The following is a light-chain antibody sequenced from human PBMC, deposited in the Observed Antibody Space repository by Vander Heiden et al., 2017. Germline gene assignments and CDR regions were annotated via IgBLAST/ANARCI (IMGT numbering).Light chain of an antibody. CDR3: SSYTSSSTLV. Sequence: QPALTQPASVSGSPGQSITISCTGTSSDVGGYNYVSWYQQHPGKAPKLMIYDVSNRPSGVSNRFSGSKSGNTASLTISGLQAEDEADYYCSSYTSSSTLVFGRGTKLTVL. CDR1: SSDVGGYNY. CDR2: DVS. V-gene: IGLV2-14*01. J-gene: IGLJ2*01.